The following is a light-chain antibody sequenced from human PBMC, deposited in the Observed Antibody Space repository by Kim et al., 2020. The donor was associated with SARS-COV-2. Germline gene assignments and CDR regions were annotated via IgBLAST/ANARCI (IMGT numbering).Light chain of an antibody. Sequence: GERAVISGRASQCIGGLSLGWYQQKPGQSPMLLFYGVSRRATGIPDRFSGSGSVSGTDFTLTNSRLEPEDFAVYYCQFYGSSPRTFGQGTKVDIK. CDR3: QFYGSSPRT. J-gene: IGKJ1*01. CDR2: GVS. CDR1: QCIGGLS. V-gene: IGKV3-20*01.